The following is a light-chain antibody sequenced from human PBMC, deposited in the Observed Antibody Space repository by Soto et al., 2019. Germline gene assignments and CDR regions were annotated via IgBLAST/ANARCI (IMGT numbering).Light chain of an antibody. V-gene: IGKV1-39*01. Sequence: DIQMTQSPSSLSASVGDRVTITCRASQSISSYLNWYQQKPGKAPKLLIYAASSLQSGVPSRFSGSGSGTDFTLTISSLQPEEFATYYCPQSYNTPYTFGQGTKLEIK. CDR2: AAS. J-gene: IGKJ2*01. CDR1: QSISSY. CDR3: PQSYNTPYT.